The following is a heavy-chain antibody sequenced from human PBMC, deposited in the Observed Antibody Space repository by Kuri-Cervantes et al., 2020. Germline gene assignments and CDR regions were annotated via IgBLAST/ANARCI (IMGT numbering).Heavy chain of an antibody. Sequence: GESLKISCAASGFTFRSFWMHWVRQAPGKGLVWVSRINSDGSSTSYADSVKGRFTISRDNAKNTLYLQMNTLRAEDTALYYCARAGVGAKFDFWGQGTLVTVSS. CDR1: GFTFRSFW. D-gene: IGHD1-26*01. CDR3: ARAGVGAKFDF. V-gene: IGHV3-74*01. J-gene: IGHJ4*02. CDR2: INSDGSST.